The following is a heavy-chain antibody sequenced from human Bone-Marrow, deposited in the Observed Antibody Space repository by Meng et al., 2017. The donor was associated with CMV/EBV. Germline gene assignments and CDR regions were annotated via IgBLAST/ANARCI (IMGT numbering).Heavy chain of an antibody. CDR3: ARSGAAGVRNWFDP. D-gene: IGHD6-13*01. V-gene: IGHV4-39*07. Sequence: GSLRLSCTVSGGSISSYYWGWIRQPPGKGLEWIGSIYYSGSTYYNPSLKSRVTISVDTSKNQFSLKLSSVTAADTAVYYCARSGAAGVRNWFDPWGQGTLVTVSS. CDR1: GGSISSYY. J-gene: IGHJ5*02. CDR2: IYYSGST.